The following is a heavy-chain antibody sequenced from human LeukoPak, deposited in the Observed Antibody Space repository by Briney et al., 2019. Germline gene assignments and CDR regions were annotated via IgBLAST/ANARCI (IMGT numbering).Heavy chain of an antibody. J-gene: IGHJ5*02. V-gene: IGHV4-39*01. D-gene: IGHD6-13*01. CDR3: ARPNPYSGNWYQRWFDP. CDR1: GGSISSSNYY. Sequence: PSETLSLTCTVSGGSISSSNYYWGWIRQPPGKGLEWIGSIYYSGSTYYSPSLKSRLAISVDTSKNQLSLKLSSVTAADTAVYYCARPNPYSGNWYQRWFDPWAQGTLVTVSS. CDR2: IYYSGST.